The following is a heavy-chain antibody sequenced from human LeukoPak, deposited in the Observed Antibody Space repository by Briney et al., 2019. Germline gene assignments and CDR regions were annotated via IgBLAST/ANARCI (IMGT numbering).Heavy chain of an antibody. Sequence: ASVKVSCKASGYAFTGYYMHWVRQAPGQGLEWMGWINPNSGGTNYAQKFQGRVTVTRDTSISTAYMELSRLRSDDTAVYYCAKEPYDSGSFRSDYYYMDVWGKGTTVTISS. CDR2: INPNSGGT. CDR1: GYAFTGYY. J-gene: IGHJ6*03. CDR3: AKEPYDSGSFRSDYYYMDV. V-gene: IGHV1-2*02. D-gene: IGHD3-10*01.